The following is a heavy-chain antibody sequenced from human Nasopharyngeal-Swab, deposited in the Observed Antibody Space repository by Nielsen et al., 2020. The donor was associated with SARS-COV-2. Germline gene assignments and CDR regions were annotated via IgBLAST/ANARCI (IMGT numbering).Heavy chain of an antibody. D-gene: IGHD3-10*01. J-gene: IGHJ4*02. V-gene: IGHV4-4*02. CDR1: GGSISSPKW. CDR2: IYYGGRT. Sequence: SETLSLTCALSGGSISSPKWWNYVRQAPGKGLEWIGYIYYGGRTNYNSSLRSRVTMSLDTPKNQFSLKLSSVTAADTAVYYCARCRLGALLSFDCWGQGALVTVSS. CDR3: ARCRLGALLSFDC.